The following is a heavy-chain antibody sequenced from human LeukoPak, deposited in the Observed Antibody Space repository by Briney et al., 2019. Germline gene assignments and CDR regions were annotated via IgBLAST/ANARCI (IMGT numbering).Heavy chain of an antibody. CDR1: GFTFSINA. D-gene: IGHD6-19*01. J-gene: IGHJ4*02. Sequence: GRSLRLSCAASGFTFSINAMSWVRQAPGKGLEWVSGITGSDIRTYNADSAQGRFTISRDNSKDALYLQVNNLRAEDTAVYYCAKDKNSVIAVAGDYWGQGTLVTVSS. CDR2: ITGSDIRT. V-gene: IGHV3-23*01. CDR3: AKDKNSVIAVAGDY.